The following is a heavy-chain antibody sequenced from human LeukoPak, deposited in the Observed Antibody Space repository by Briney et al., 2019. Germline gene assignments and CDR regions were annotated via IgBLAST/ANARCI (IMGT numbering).Heavy chain of an antibody. CDR3: ATDPNPYSSTSGYFDF. V-gene: IGHV1-69*13. CDR1: GGNFRNYG. Sequence: ASVKVSCKASGGNFRNYGFHWVRQAPGQGLEWMGGMLPIFETANYAQKFQGRVTITADESSNTASLDLSSLTSEDTAVYYCATDPNPYSSTSGYFDFWGQGTLVTVSS. J-gene: IGHJ4*02. D-gene: IGHD6-13*01. CDR2: MLPIFETA.